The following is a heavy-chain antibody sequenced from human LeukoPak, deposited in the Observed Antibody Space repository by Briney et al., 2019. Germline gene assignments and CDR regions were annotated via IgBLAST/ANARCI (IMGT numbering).Heavy chain of an antibody. CDR3: ARSRPYYDFWSGYDY. J-gene: IGHJ4*02. CDR2: IYYSGST. CDR1: GGSISSYY. D-gene: IGHD3-3*01. Sequence: SEILSLTCTVSGGSISSYYWSWIRQPPGKGLEWIGYIYYSGSTNYNPSLKSRVTISVDTSKNQFSLKLSSVTAADTAVYYCARSRPYYDFWSGYDYWGQGTLVTVSS. V-gene: IGHV4-59*01.